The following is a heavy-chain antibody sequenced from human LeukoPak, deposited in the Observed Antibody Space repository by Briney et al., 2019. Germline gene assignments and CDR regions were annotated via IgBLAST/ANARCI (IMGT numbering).Heavy chain of an antibody. Sequence: PGGSLRLSCAASGFTFSTYWMHWVRQAPGKGLEWVSVIYSGGSTYYADSVKGRFTISRDNSKNTLYLQMNSLRAEDTAVYYCAGSSWYAGGNWFDPWGQGTLVTVSS. D-gene: IGHD6-13*01. V-gene: IGHV3-53*01. CDR2: IYSGGST. CDR1: GFTFSTYW. J-gene: IGHJ5*02. CDR3: AGSSWYAGGNWFDP.